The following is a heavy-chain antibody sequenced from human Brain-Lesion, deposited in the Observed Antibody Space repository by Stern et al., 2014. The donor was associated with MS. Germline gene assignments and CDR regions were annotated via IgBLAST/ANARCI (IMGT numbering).Heavy chain of an antibody. CDR1: GFSFEDHG. V-gene: IGHV3-9*01. Sequence: VQLVESGGGVVQPDRSLRLSCEASGFSFEDHGMHWVRQAPGKGLEWVAGITWNSGTIAYADSVKGRFTISRDDAKNSLYLHMNGLRAEDTALYYCAKDMMDYFGSGTFGSFDHWGQGTLVTVSS. J-gene: IGHJ4*02. CDR2: ITWNSGTI. D-gene: IGHD3-10*01. CDR3: AKDMMDYFGSGTFGSFDH.